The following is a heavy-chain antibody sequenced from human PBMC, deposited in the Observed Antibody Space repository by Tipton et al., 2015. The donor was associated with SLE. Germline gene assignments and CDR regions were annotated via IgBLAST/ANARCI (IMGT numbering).Heavy chain of an antibody. D-gene: IGHD2-15*01. Sequence: SLRLSCAASRFTFSIYAMHWVRQAPGKGLEWVAVISYDGSNKYYADSVKGRFTIFRDNSKNTLYLQMNSLRAEDTAVYYCAASLVDYFDYWGQGTLVTVSS. CDR2: ISYDGSNK. CDR1: RFTFSIYA. J-gene: IGHJ4*02. V-gene: IGHV3-30*04. CDR3: AASLVDYFDY.